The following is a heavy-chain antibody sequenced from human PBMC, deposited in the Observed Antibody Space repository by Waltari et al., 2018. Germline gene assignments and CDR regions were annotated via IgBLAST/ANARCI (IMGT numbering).Heavy chain of an antibody. CDR3: ARGDHDYSNYELDY. Sequence: QVQLQESGPGLVKPSQTLSLTCTVSGGSISSGDYYCSWIPPPPGKGLEWIGYIYYSGSTYYNPSLKSRVTISVDTSKNQFSLKLSSVTAADTAVYYCARGDHDYSNYELDYWGQGTLVTVSS. CDR2: IYYSGST. CDR1: GGSISSGDYY. V-gene: IGHV4-30-4*08. J-gene: IGHJ4*02. D-gene: IGHD4-4*01.